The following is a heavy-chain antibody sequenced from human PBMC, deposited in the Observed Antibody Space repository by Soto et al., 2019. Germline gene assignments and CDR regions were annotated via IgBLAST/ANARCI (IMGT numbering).Heavy chain of an antibody. D-gene: IGHD2-21*02. J-gene: IGHJ4*02. CDR1: GGSFSGYY. Sequence: QVQLQQWGAGLLKPSETLSLTCAVYGGSFSGYYWSWIRQPPGKGLAWIGEINHSGSTNYNPSLKSRATISVDTSKNQFSLKLSSVTAADTAVYYCASVGRVVVTAVDYWGQGTLVTVSS. V-gene: IGHV4-34*01. CDR3: ASVGRVVVTAVDY. CDR2: INHSGST.